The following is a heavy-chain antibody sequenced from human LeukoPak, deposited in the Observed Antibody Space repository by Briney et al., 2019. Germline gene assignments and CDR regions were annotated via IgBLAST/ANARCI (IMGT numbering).Heavy chain of an antibody. J-gene: IGHJ2*01. V-gene: IGHV1-18*01. D-gene: IGHD4-17*01. CDR3: ARTYGDYDGSYWYFDL. Sequence: ASMRVSCKASGYTFTGYGITWVRQAPGQGLEWMGWISTYNGKTDYAQKLQGRVTMTTDRSTSTAYMELRSLRSDDTAVYYCARTYGDYDGSYWYFDLWGRGTLVTVSS. CDR1: GYTFTGYG. CDR2: ISTYNGKT.